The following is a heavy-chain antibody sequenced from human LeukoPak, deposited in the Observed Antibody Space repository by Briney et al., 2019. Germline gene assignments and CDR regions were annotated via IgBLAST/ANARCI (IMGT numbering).Heavy chain of an antibody. D-gene: IGHD3-22*01. V-gene: IGHV1-2*02. J-gene: IGHJ4*02. CDR2: INPNSGGT. Sequence: ASVKVSCKASGYTFTGYYMHWVRQASGQGLEWMGWINPNSGGTNYAQRFQGRVTMTRDTSISTAYMELSRLRSDDTAVYYCASSSYDSSGYSHAIDYWGQGTLVTVSS. CDR1: GYTFTGYY. CDR3: ASSSYDSSGYSHAIDY.